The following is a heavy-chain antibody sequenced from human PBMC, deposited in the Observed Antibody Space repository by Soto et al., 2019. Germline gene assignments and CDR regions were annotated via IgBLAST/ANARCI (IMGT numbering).Heavy chain of an antibody. V-gene: IGHV1-69*13. CDR2: IIPIFGTA. Sequence: ASVKVSCKASGGTFSSYAISWVRQAPGQGLEWMGGIIPIFGTANYAQKFQGRVTITADESTSTAYMELSSLRSEDTAVYYCAGLEPGHFDYWGQGTLVTVSS. D-gene: IGHD1-1*01. J-gene: IGHJ4*02. CDR3: AGLEPGHFDY. CDR1: GGTFSSYA.